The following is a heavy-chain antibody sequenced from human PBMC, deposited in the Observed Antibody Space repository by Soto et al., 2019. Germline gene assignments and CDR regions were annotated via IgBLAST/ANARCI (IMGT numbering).Heavy chain of an antibody. CDR2: MSADNGNT. J-gene: IGHJ4*02. Sequence: QVQLMQSGAEVKKPGASVKVSCKASGYTFIIYGISWVRQAPGQGLEWMGWMSADNGNTNYAQNFQGRVTMTTDTSTSTAYMELRSLRSDDTAVYYCARGGYFYYSSGYPEYYFDYWGQGTLVTVSS. V-gene: IGHV1-18*01. D-gene: IGHD3-22*01. CDR1: GYTFIIYG. CDR3: ARGGYFYYSSGYPEYYFDY.